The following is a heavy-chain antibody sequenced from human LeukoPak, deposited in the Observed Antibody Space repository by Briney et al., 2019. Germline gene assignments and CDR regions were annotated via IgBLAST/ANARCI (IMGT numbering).Heavy chain of an antibody. Sequence: SSETLSLTCTVSGGSISSSSYYWGWIRQPPGKGLEWIGSIYYSGSTYYNPSLKSRVTISVDTSKNQFSLKLSSVTAADTAVYYCARPRVALARAPFGYWGQGTLVTVSS. CDR3: ARPRVALARAPFGY. J-gene: IGHJ4*02. CDR1: GGSISSSSYY. D-gene: IGHD6-6*01. CDR2: IYYSGST. V-gene: IGHV4-39*01.